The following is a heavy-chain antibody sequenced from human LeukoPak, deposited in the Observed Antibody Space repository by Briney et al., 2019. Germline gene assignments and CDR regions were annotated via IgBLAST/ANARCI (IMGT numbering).Heavy chain of an antibody. J-gene: IGHJ5*02. CDR1: GGSISSSSYY. CDR3: ARGRGTTIFGVAPRGYNWFDP. D-gene: IGHD3-3*01. Sequence: PSETLSLTCTVSGGSISSSSYYWGWIRQPPGKGLEWIGSIYYSGSTYYNPSLKSRVTTSVDTSKNQFSLKLSSVTAADTAVYYCARGRGTTIFGVAPRGYNWFDPWGQGTLVTVSS. CDR2: IYYSGST. V-gene: IGHV4-39*01.